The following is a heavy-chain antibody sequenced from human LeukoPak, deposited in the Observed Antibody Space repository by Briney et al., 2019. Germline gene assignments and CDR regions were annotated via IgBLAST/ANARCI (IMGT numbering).Heavy chain of an antibody. CDR3: ARGVVVVPAAMNWFDP. Sequence: SETLSLTCAVYGGSFSGYYWSWIRQPPGKGLEWIGEINHSGSTNYNPSLKGRVPISVDPSKNQFSLKLSSVTAADTAVYYCARGVVVVPAAMNWFDPWGQGTLVTVSS. D-gene: IGHD2-2*01. CDR1: GGSFSGYY. V-gene: IGHV4-34*01. J-gene: IGHJ5*02. CDR2: INHSGST.